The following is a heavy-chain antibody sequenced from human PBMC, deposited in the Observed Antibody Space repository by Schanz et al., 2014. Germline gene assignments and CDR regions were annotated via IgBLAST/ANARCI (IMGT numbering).Heavy chain of an antibody. Sequence: GQLVESGGGLVQPGGSLRLSCAASGFIFSNSWMIWVRQAPGKGLEWVANIKQDGSEKYYVDSVKGRFTISRDNAKNSLYLQMNSLTAEDTAVYYCARGVRIDYWGQGTLVTVSS. CDR1: GFIFSNSW. V-gene: IGHV3-7*01. CDR2: IKQDGSEK. J-gene: IGHJ4*02. D-gene: IGHD3-3*01. CDR3: ARGVRIDY.